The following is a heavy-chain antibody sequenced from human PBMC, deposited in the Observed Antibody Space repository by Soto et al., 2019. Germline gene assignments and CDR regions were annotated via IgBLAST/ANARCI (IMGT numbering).Heavy chain of an antibody. V-gene: IGHV3-48*01. CDR2: ISSSSNSI. Sequence: GGSLRLSCAASGFTFSRYSMNWVRQAPGKGLEWVSYISSSSNSIYYADSVKGRFTISRDNAKNSLHLQMNSLRAEDTAVYYCASPVEGSTTSCIRGGQGTLVTVSS. CDR3: ASPVEGSTTSCIR. CDR1: GFTFSRYS. D-gene: IGHD2-2*01. J-gene: IGHJ4*02.